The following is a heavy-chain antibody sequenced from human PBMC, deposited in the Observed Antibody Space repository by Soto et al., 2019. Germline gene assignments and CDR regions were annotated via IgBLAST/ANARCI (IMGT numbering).Heavy chain of an antibody. D-gene: IGHD3-10*01. Sequence: EVQLLESGGDLKQPGGSLRLSCVASGLTFGSRAMSWVRQAPGEGLQWVATITDNGGDAKYADSVRGRFVISRDNSKQTLYLQMTSLTAEDSAMYFCARGSKESYPGSRIFDFWGRGTLVTVSS. CDR2: ITDNGGDA. CDR3: ARGSKESYPGSRIFDF. CDR1: GLTFGSRA. V-gene: IGHV3-23*01. J-gene: IGHJ4*02.